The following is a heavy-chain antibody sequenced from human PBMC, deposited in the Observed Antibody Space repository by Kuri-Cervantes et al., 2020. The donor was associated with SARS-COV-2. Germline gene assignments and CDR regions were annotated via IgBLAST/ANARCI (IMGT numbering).Heavy chain of an antibody. CDR1: GFTFSSYA. D-gene: IGHD2-2*01. CDR2: ISSSSSYI. CDR3: ARDRAPDRYCSSTSCYRGMDV. Sequence: GESLKISCAASGFTFSSYAMGWVRQAPGKGLEWVSSISSSSSYIYYADSVKGRFTISRDNPKNSLYLQMNSLRAEDTAVYYCARDRAPDRYCSSTSCYRGMDVWGQGTTVTVSS. V-gene: IGHV3-21*01. J-gene: IGHJ6*02.